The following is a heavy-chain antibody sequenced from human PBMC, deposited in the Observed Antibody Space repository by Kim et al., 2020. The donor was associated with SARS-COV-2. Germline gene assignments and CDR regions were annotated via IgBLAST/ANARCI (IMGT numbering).Heavy chain of an antibody. V-gene: IGHV3-15*01. D-gene: IGHD3-16*01. Sequence: DHAAHVKGTFTISRDDSKNTLDLQMNSLKTEETAVYYCTTMGDPSPLGNYWGQGTLVTVSS. J-gene: IGHJ4*02. CDR3: TTMGDPSPLGNY.